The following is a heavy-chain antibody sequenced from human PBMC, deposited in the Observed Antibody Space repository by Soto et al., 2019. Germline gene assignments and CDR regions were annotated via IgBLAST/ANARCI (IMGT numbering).Heavy chain of an antibody. CDR1: GYTFTSYY. D-gene: IGHD3-10*01. Sequence: ASVKVSCKASGYTFTSYYMHWVRQAPGQGLEWMGIINPSGGSTSYAQKFQGRVTMTRDTSTSTVYMELSSLRSEDTAVYYCARVAMVRGVIPNYFDYWGQGTLVTVSS. J-gene: IGHJ4*02. V-gene: IGHV1-46*03. CDR3: ARVAMVRGVIPNYFDY. CDR2: INPSGGST.